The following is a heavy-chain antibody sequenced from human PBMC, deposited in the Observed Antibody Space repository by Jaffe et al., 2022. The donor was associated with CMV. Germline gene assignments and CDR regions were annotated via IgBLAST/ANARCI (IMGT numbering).Heavy chain of an antibody. CDR2: IRNKANSHTT. CDR3: ARGARNGDWLNPDWFDS. D-gene: IGHD3-9*01. V-gene: IGHV3-72*01. CDR1: GFTFSDHY. J-gene: IGHJ5*01. Sequence: EVQVVESGGGLVQPGESLRLSCVASGFTFSDHYMDWVRQAPGEGLEWVGRIRNKANSHTTEYAASMKGRFTISRDDSRNSLFLQMNNLKIEDTALYYCARGARNGDWLNPDWFDSWGQGTLVTVSS.